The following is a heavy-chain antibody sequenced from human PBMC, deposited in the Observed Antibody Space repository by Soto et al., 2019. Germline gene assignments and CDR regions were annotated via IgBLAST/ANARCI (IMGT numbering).Heavy chain of an antibody. CDR2: ISAYNGNT. Sequence: ASVKVSCKASGYTFTSDGISWVRQAPGQGLEWMGWISAYNGNTNYAQKLQGRVTMTTDTSTSTAYMELRSLRSDDTAVYYCARDVAIYDILTGHPTLDYWGQGTLVTVSS. J-gene: IGHJ4*02. CDR1: GYTFTSDG. D-gene: IGHD3-9*01. V-gene: IGHV1-18*04. CDR3: ARDVAIYDILTGHPTLDY.